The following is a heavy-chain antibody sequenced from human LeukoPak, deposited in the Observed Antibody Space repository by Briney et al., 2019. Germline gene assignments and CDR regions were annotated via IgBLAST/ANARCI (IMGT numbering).Heavy chain of an antibody. D-gene: IGHD3-22*01. J-gene: IGHJ5*02. V-gene: IGHV4-34*01. Sequence: SETLSLTCAVYGGSFSGYYWSWIRQPPGEGLEWIGEINHSGSTNYNPSLKSRVTISVDTSKNQFSLKLTSVTAADTAVYYCVGSPYYYDSGGYRNWFDPWGQGTLVTVPS. CDR1: GGSFSGYY. CDR3: VGSPYYYDSGGYRNWFDP. CDR2: INHSGST.